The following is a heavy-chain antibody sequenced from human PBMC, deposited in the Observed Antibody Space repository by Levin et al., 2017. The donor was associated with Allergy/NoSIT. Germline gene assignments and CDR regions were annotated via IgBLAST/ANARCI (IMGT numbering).Heavy chain of an antibody. CDR2: IKSKTEGETR. CDR3: TTALPTFDY. D-gene: IGHD3-16*01. CDR1: GFTFSNAW. Sequence: GGSLRLSCAVSGFTFSNAWMNWVRQAPGKGLEWVGQIKSKTEGETREYAAPVKGRFTISRDDSTNTLYLQMNSLKTEDIGVYYCTTALPTFDYWGQGTLVTVSS. J-gene: IGHJ4*02. V-gene: IGHV3-15*01.